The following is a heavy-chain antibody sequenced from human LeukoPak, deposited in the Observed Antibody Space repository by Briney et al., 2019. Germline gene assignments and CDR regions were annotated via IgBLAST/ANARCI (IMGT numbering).Heavy chain of an antibody. V-gene: IGHV1-2*06. Sequence: ASVKVSCKASGYTFTGYYMHWVRQAPGQGLEWMGRINPNSGGTNYAQKFQGRVTMTRDTSISTAYMELSRLRSDDTAVYYCASNTAAGSYYYYYYMDVWGKGTTVTVSS. CDR1: GYTFTGYY. CDR3: ASNTAAGSYYYYYYMDV. D-gene: IGHD6-13*01. J-gene: IGHJ6*03. CDR2: INPNSGGT.